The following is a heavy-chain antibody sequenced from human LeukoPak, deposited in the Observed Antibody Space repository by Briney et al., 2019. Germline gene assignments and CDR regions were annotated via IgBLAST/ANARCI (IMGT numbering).Heavy chain of an antibody. CDR3: ARDRGYDFWCGYYAYNWFDP. J-gene: IGHJ5*02. CDR1: GYTFTSYG. Sequence: ASVKVSCKASGYTFTSYGISWVRQAPGQGLEWMGWISAYNGNTNYAQKLQGRVTMTTDTSTSTAYMELRSLRSDDTAVYYCARDRGYDFWCGYYAYNWFDPWGQGTLVTVSS. CDR2: ISAYNGNT. D-gene: IGHD3-3*01. V-gene: IGHV1-18*01.